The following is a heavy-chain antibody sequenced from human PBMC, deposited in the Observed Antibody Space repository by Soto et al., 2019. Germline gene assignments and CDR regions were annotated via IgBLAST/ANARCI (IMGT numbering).Heavy chain of an antibody. CDR1: GYSFTGYY. CDR3: ARISRDGVDF. CDR2: INPSSGDT. V-gene: IGHV1-2*04. Sequence: QVQLVQSGTEVKEPGASVKVSCKASGYSFTGYYLHWVRQAPGQGLEWMGWINPSSGDTNYAQKFRGWVTMNRDTSINTAYMEVNRLRSGDTAVYYCARISRDGVDFWGQGTLVTVSS. J-gene: IGHJ4*02. D-gene: IGHD3-3*01.